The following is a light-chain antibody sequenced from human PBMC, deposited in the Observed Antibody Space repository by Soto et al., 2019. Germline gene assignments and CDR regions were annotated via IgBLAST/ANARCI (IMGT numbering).Light chain of an antibody. CDR2: EVS. V-gene: IGLV2-14*01. CDR3: SSYTSSSTRV. J-gene: IGLJ3*02. Sequence: QSALTQPASVSGSPGQSITISCTGTSSDVGGYNYVSWYQKHPGKAPKLMIYEVSNRPSGVSNRFSGSKYGNTASLTISGLQAEDEADYYCSSYTSSSTRVFGGGTKLTVL. CDR1: SSDVGGYNY.